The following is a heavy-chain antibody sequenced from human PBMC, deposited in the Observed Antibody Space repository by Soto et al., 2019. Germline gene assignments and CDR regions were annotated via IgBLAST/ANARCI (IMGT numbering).Heavy chain of an antibody. CDR1: GFTFDDYA. J-gene: IGHJ4*02. Sequence: GGSLRLSCAASGFTFDDYAMHWVRQAPGKGLEWVSGISWNSGSIGYADSVKGRFTISRDNAKNSLYLQMNSLRAEDTALYYCAKGDSSGYHGFDYWGQGTLVTVSS. CDR2: ISWNSGSI. D-gene: IGHD3-22*01. V-gene: IGHV3-9*01. CDR3: AKGDSSGYHGFDY.